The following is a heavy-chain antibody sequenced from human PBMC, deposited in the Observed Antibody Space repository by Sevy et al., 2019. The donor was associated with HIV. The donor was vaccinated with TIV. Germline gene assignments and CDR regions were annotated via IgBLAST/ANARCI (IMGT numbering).Heavy chain of an antibody. CDR1: GFTFSSYS. CDR2: ISSSSTI. Sequence: GGSLRLSCAASGFTFSSYSMNWVRQAPGKGLEWVSYISSSSTIYYADSVKGRFTISRDNAKNSLYLQMNSLRAEDTAVYYCARDRRYLPYFDYWGQGTLVTVSS. V-gene: IGHV3-48*01. J-gene: IGHJ4*02. D-gene: IGHD3-16*02. CDR3: ARDRRYLPYFDY.